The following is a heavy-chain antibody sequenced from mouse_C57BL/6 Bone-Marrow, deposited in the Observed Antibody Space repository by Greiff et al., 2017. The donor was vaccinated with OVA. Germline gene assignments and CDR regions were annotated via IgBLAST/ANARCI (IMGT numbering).Heavy chain of an antibody. CDR1: GFTFSSYG. D-gene: IGHD1-1*01. J-gene: IGHJ2*01. V-gene: IGHV5-6*01. Sequence: EVMLVESGGDLVKPGGSLKLSCAASGFTFSSYGMSWVRQTPDKRLEWVATISSGGSYTYYPDSVKGRFTISRDNAKNTLYLQMSSLKSEDTAMYYCARHWYYGSSPDYWGQGTTLTVSS. CDR3: ARHWYYGSSPDY. CDR2: ISSGGSYT.